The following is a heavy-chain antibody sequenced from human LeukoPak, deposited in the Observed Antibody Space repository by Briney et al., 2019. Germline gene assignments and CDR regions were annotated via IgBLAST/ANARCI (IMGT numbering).Heavy chain of an antibody. CDR3: ARSAKYSSSSGGDY. D-gene: IGHD6-6*01. CDR2: ISSSSSYI. V-gene: IGHV3-21*01. CDR1: GFTFSSYS. J-gene: IGHJ4*02. Sequence: GGSLRLSCAASGFTFSSYSMNWVRQAPGKGLEWVSSISSSSSYIYYADSVKGRFTISRDNAKNSLYLQMNSLRAEDTAMYYCARSAKYSSSSGGDYWGQGTLVTVSS.